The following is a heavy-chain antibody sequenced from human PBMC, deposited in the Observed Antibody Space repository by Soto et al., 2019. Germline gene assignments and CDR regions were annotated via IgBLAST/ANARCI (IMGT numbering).Heavy chain of an antibody. CDR1: GGSISSSNW. Sequence: QVQLQESGPGLVKPSGTLSLTCAVSGGSISSSNWWSWVRQPPGKGLEWIGEIYHSGSTNSNPSLKSRVTISVDKSKNQFSLKLSSVTAADTAVYYCARGAGSCSGGSCYSYYGMDVWGQGTTVTVSS. D-gene: IGHD2-15*01. J-gene: IGHJ6*02. CDR3: ARGAGSCSGGSCYSYYGMDV. V-gene: IGHV4-4*02. CDR2: IYHSGST.